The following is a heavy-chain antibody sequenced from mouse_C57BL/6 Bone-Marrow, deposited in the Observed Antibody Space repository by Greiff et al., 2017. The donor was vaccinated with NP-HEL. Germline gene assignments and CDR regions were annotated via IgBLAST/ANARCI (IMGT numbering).Heavy chain of an antibody. CDR2: ISSGSSTI. CDR3: ARHGSSVGYWYFDV. CDR1: GFTFSDYG. J-gene: IGHJ1*03. V-gene: IGHV5-17*01. Sequence: EVQLVESGGGLVKPGGSLKLSCAASGFTFSDYGMHWVRQAPEKGLEWVAYISSGSSTIYYADTVKGRFTISRDNAKNTLFLQMTSLRSEDTAMYYCARHGSSVGYWYFDVWGTGTTVTVSS. D-gene: IGHD1-1*01.